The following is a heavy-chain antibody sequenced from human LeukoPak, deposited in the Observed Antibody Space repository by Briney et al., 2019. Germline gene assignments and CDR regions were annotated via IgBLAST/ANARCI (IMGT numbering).Heavy chain of an antibody. V-gene: IGHV3-21*01. CDR3: ARDSPYYFDSSGDYVSDY. J-gene: IGHJ4*02. D-gene: IGHD3-22*01. CDR1: GFTFRTFT. CDR2: INSASNFI. Sequence: GGSLRLSCAASGFTFRTFTMHWVRQAPGKGLEWVSSINSASNFIYYADSVKGRFTISRDNAKNSLYLQMSSLTVEDTAVYYCARDSPYYFDSSGDYVSDYWGQGALVTVSS.